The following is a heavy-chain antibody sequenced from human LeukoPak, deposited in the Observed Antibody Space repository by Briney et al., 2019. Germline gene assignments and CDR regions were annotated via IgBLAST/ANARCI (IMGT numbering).Heavy chain of an antibody. CDR1: GFTFSNYA. Sequence: GGSLRLSCAASGFTFSNYAMHWVRQAPGKGLEWLAVIAYDASNELYADSVKGRFDLSRDNSKNTLYLQMNSLRTDDTAVYYCARDRRAYSGYDWLFDYWGQGILVTVSS. D-gene: IGHD5-12*01. CDR3: ARDRRAYSGYDWLFDY. J-gene: IGHJ4*02. V-gene: IGHV3-30*09. CDR2: IAYDASNE.